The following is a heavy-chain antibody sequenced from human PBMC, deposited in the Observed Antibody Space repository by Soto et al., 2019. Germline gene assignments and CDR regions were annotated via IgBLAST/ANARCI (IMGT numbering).Heavy chain of an antibody. V-gene: IGHV1-8*02. CDR3: ARNLYNTGSFDH. J-gene: IGHJ4*02. CDR1: GYTFTSYD. Sequence: GASVKVSCKASGYTFTSYDINWVRQAPGQGLEWVGWMTPNSGDTGYAQTFQGRVTLTRDTSRSTAYMELSSLTSEDTAVYYCARNLYNTGSFDHWGQGPLVTVSS. CDR2: MTPNSGDT. D-gene: IGHD1-20*01.